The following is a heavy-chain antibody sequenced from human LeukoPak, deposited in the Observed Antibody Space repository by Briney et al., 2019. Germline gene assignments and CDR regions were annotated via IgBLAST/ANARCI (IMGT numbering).Heavy chain of an antibody. J-gene: IGHJ5*02. CDR1: GFTFSSYT. D-gene: IGHD3-22*01. Sequence: PGGSLRLSCAASGFTFSSYTMNWVRQPPGKGLEWVSAISGSGVGTYYADSVKGRFTISRDNSWNTLYLQMSSLRAEDTAVYYCARVLSGSWDWFDPWGQGTLVTVSS. CDR3: ARVLSGSWDWFDP. V-gene: IGHV3-23*01. CDR2: ISGSGVGT.